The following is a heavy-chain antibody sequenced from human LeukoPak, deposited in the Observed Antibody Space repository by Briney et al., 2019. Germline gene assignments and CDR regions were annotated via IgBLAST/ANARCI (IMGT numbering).Heavy chain of an antibody. CDR2: ISAYNGNT. J-gene: IGHJ4*02. D-gene: IGHD6-13*01. CDR1: GGTFSSYA. Sequence: ASVKVSCKASGGTFSSYAISWVRQAPGQGLEWMGWISAYNGNTNYAQKLQGRVTMTTDTSTSTAYMELRSPTSDDTAVYYCARIGRSWSALDYWGQGTLVTVSS. V-gene: IGHV1-18*01. CDR3: ARIGRSWSALDY.